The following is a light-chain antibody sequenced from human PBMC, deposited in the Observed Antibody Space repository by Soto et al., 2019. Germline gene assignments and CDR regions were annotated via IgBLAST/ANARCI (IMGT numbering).Light chain of an antibody. Sequence: CAQPQPRSVCRSPGRSVTISCTGTSSDVGNYKFVSWYQQHPGKAPKLMIYDVTERPSGVPDRFSGSKSGNTASLTISGLQTEDEADYYCCSYAGAYTVVFGAGTKVTV. CDR3: CSYAGAYTVV. V-gene: IGLV2-11*01. CDR1: SSDVGNYKF. J-gene: IGLJ1*01. CDR2: DVT.